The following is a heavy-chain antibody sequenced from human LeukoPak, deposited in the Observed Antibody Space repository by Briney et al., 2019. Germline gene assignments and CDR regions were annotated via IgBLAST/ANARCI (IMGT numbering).Heavy chain of an antibody. D-gene: IGHD5-12*01. CDR2: INHSGST. CDR1: GGSFSGYY. CDR3: ARGAGGYDTYFDY. V-gene: IGHV4-34*01. J-gene: IGHJ4*02. Sequence: SETLSLTCAVYGGSFSGYYWSWIRQPPGKGLEWIGEINHSGSTNYNPSLKSRVTISVDTSKNQFSLKLSSVTAADTAVYYCARGAGGYDTYFDYWGQGTLVTVSS.